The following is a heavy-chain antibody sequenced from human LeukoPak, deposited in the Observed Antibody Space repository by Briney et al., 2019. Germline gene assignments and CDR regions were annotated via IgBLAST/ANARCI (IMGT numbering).Heavy chain of an antibody. Sequence: PGGSLRLSCAASGFTPRRYGMHWVRQAPGKGLGWGSDISFDGTRTNYVDSAKGRFTVSRDNAKNTLYLQMNSLSADDTAVYSVARERWVKLRLRLGGSLDIWGEGTMVSASS. V-gene: IGHV3-74*01. J-gene: IGHJ3*02. D-gene: IGHD2-15*01. CDR2: ISFDGTRT. CDR1: GFTPRRYG. CDR3: ARERWVKLRLRLGGSLDI.